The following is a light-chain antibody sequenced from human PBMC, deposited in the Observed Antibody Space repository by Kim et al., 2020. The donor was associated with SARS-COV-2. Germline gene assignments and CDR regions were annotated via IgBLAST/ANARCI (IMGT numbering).Light chain of an antibody. J-gene: IGLJ3*02. Sequence: QSVLTQPPSASGTPGQRVTISCSGSTSNIGSTSVSWYQQLPGTAPKLLIYRNDQRPSGVPDRFSGSKSGTSASLAISGLRSEDEADYYCAAWDDSLSGRVFGGGTKVTVL. CDR2: RND. V-gene: IGLV1-47*01. CDR3: AAWDDSLSGRV. CDR1: TSNIGSTS.